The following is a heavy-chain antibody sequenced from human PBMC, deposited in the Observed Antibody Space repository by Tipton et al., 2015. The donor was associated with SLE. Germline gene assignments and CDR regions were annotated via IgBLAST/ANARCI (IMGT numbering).Heavy chain of an antibody. J-gene: IGHJ4*02. CDR3: ARHTYDLATPFDY. CDR1: SESFSIYW. V-gene: IGHV4-34*01. D-gene: IGHD3-3*01. CDR2: ISHTGRT. Sequence: TLSLTCAVGSESFSIYWWTWIRQPPGKGLEWIGEISHTGRTNYNPSLKSRVTISVDTSKDQFSLTLTSVTAADTAVYHCARHTYDLATPFDYWGQGTLVTVSS.